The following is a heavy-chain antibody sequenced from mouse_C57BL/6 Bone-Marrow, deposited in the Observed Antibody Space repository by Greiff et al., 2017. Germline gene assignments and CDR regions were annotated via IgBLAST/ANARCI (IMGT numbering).Heavy chain of an antibody. Sequence: QVQLKQSGAELVRPGTSVKVSCKASGYAFTNYLIEWVKQRPGQGLEWIGVINPGSGGTNYNEKFKGKATLTADKSSSTAYMQLSSLTSEDSAVYFCARSHYYYGDYWGQGTTLTVSS. D-gene: IGHD1-1*01. V-gene: IGHV1-54*01. CDR2: INPGSGGT. CDR3: ARSHYYYGDY. CDR1: GYAFTNYL. J-gene: IGHJ2*01.